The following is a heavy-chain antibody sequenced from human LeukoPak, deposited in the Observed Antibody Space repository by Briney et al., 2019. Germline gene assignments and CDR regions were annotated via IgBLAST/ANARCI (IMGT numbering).Heavy chain of an antibody. CDR1: GGSINSSSHY. V-gene: IGHV4-39*01. CDR2: IYYSGRA. J-gene: IGHJ4*02. Sequence: PSETLSLTCTVSGGSINSSSHYWGWIRQPPGKGLEWMGTIYYSGRAYYNPSLKSRVTVSVDTSKNQFSLKLSSVTAADTAVYYCARQYSSSLGGGYWGQGTLVTVSS. D-gene: IGHD3-22*01. CDR3: ARQYSSSLGGGY.